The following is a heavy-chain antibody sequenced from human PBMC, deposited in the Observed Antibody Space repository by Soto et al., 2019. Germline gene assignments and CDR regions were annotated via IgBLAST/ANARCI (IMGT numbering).Heavy chain of an antibody. Sequence: SETLSLTCAVYGGSFSGYYWSWIRQPPGKGLEWIGEINHSGSTNYNPSLKSRVTISVDTSKNQFSLKLSSVTAADTAVYYCARPSVDLYYYGMDVWGQGTTVTVSS. CDR2: INHSGST. CDR3: ARPSVDLYYYGMDV. V-gene: IGHV4-34*01. J-gene: IGHJ6*02. CDR1: GGSFSGYY.